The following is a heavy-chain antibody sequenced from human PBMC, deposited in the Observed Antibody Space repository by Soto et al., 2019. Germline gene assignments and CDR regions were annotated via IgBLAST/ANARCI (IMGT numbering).Heavy chain of an antibody. CDR2: MHYTGFS. Sequence: PLELILLPCSFVWDKITNLCLTRIRQYPEKGLGWIGYMHYTGFSHYNPSLKSRLTISVDRSKNQFTLQLTSVTVEYTAVYYGATSYGNACYAYWGQGTQVTVSS. CDR1: WDKITNLC. D-gene: IGHD2-15*01. CDR3: ATSYGNACYAY. V-gene: IGHV4-59*11. J-gene: IGHJ4*02.